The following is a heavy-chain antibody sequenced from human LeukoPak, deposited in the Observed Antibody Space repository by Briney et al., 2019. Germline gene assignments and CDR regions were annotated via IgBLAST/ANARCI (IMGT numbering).Heavy chain of an antibody. CDR2: IKSDGSST. V-gene: IGHV3-74*01. J-gene: IGHJ4*02. CDR3: AKDGRGGWDY. Sequence: GGSLRLSCAASGFTFSDYWMHWVRQAPGKGLVWVSRIKSDGSSTSYADSVKGRFTITRDSAKNTLYLQMNSLRAEDTAVYYCAKDGRGGWDYWGQGTLVTVSS. D-gene: IGHD1-26*01. CDR1: GFTFSDYW.